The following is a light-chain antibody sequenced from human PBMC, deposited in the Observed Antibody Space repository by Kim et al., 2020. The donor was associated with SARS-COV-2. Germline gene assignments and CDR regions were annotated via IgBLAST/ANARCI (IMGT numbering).Light chain of an antibody. V-gene: IGLV3-21*04. CDR3: QVWDSSSDHPAWV. Sequence: SYELTQPPSVSVAPGETARITCGGNNIGNKSVHWYQQKPGQAPVLVIYYDSDRPSGIPERFSGSNSGNTATLTISRVEAGDEADYYCQVWDSSSDHPAWVFGGGTQLTVL. J-gene: IGLJ3*02. CDR1: NIGNKS. CDR2: YDS.